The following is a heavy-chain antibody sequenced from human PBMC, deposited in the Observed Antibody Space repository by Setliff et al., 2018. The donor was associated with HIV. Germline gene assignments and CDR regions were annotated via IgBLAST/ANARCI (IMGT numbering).Heavy chain of an antibody. D-gene: IGHD3-16*01. CDR1: GFSIENFD. CDR2: LWRDEVGE. CDR3: GNKGGQV. Sequence: GGSLRLSCTVVGFSIENFDMHWVRQAPGKGLEWVSLLWRDEVGEYYADSVKGRFSISRDRSRNTVSLQMSSLRVEDTAMYYCGNKGGQVWGPGTQVTVSS. V-gene: IGHV3-33*08. J-gene: IGHJ1*01.